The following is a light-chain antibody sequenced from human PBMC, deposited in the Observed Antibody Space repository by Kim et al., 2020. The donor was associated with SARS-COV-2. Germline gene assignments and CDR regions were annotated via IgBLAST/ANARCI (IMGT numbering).Light chain of an antibody. V-gene: IGLV2-8*01. CDR3: SSYAGSNIPVI. J-gene: IGLJ2*01. CDR2: EVT. CDR1: SSDVGGYNY. Sequence: QSVTIPCTGTSSDVGGYNYVSWYQQHPGKAPKLMIYEVTKRPPGVPDRFSGSKSGNTASLTVSGLQAEDEADYYCSSYAGSNIPVIFGGGTQLTVL.